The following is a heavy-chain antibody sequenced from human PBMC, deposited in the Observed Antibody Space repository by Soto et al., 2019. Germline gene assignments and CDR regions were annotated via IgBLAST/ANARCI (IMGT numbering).Heavy chain of an antibody. CDR2: ISSTSATI. CDR1: GFTFTSYS. CDR3: ARAKSLEYNWFDT. J-gene: IGHJ5*02. Sequence: EVQLMESGGGLVQPGGSLRHSCTASGFTFTSYSINWVRQAPGQGLEWISYISSTSATIYYAESVRGRFTVSRDNAKNSVYLQMNSLRAEDTAVYFCARAKSLEYNWFDTWGQGTPVTVSS. V-gene: IGHV3-48*01.